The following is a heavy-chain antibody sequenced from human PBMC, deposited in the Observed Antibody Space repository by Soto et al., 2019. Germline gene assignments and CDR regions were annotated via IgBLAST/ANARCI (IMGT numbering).Heavy chain of an antibody. D-gene: IGHD3-10*01. Sequence: GGSLRLSCAASGFTFSSNAMNWVRQAPGKGLEWVSVITNIGGSTLYADSVKGRFTISRDNSKNTLYLQMNSLRAEDTAIYYCARASGESYPGSRVFDSWGQGTRVTVSS. CDR2: ITNIGGST. CDR1: GFTFSSNA. CDR3: ARASGESYPGSRVFDS. V-gene: IGHV3-23*01. J-gene: IGHJ4*02.